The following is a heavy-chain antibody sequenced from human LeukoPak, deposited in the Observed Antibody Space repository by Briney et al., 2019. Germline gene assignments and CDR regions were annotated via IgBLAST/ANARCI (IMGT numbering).Heavy chain of an antibody. CDR3: ARPYNYDFWSGYRY. CDR1: GYSISSGYY. D-gene: IGHD3-3*01. J-gene: IGHJ4*02. CDR2: IHHSERT. V-gene: IGHV4-38-2*01. Sequence: SETLSLTCAVSGYSISSGYYWGWIRQPPGKGLEWIGSIHHSERTYYNPTLKSRVTISVNTSKNQCSLKLSSVTAADTAVYYCARPYNYDFWSGYRYWGQGTLVTVSS.